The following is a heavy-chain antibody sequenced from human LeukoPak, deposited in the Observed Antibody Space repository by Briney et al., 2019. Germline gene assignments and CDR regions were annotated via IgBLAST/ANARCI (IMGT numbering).Heavy chain of an antibody. CDR2: ISAYSGYT. J-gene: IGHJ5*02. V-gene: IGHV1-18*01. Sequence: ASVKVSCRASGYTFTSYDIKWVRQATGQGLEWMGWISAYSGYTNSAQKLQGRITMTTDTSTSTAYMELRSLRSDDTALYYCARTSTSGFDPWGQGTLVTVSS. CDR3: ARTSTSGFDP. CDR1: GYTFTSYD. D-gene: IGHD2-8*02.